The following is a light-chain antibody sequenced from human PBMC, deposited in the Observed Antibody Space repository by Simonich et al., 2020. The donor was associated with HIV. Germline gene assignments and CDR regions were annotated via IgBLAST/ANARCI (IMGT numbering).Light chain of an antibody. J-gene: IGLJ3*02. CDR1: TSDVGDYNY. V-gene: IGLV2-14*01. Sequence: QSALTQPASVSGSPGQSITISCTGTTSDVGDYNYVSWYQQHPGTAPKLMIFDVTRRPSGVSNRFSGSKSGNTASLTISGLQAEDEADYYWCSNAGRYTWVFGGGTKLTVL. CDR3: CSNAGRYTWV. CDR2: DVT.